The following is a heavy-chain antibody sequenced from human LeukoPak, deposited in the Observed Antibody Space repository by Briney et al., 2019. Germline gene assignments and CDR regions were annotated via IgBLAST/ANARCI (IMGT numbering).Heavy chain of an antibody. Sequence: GGSLRLSCAASGFTFDDYAMHWVRQAPGKGLEWVSGISWNSGSIGYADSVKGRFTISRDNAKNSLYLQMNSLRAEDMALYYCAKAPGPYYDSRQGYMDVWGKGTTVTVSS. CDR2: ISWNSGSI. J-gene: IGHJ6*03. V-gene: IGHV3-9*03. D-gene: IGHD3-22*01. CDR1: GFTFDDYA. CDR3: AKAPGPYYDSRQGYMDV.